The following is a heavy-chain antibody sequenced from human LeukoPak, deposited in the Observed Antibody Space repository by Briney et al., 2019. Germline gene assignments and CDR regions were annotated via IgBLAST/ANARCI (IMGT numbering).Heavy chain of an antibody. Sequence: PSETLSLTCTVSGGSISSYYWSWIRQPPGKGLEWIGYIYYSGSTNYNPSLKSRVTISVDTSKNQFSLKLSSVTAADTAVYYCASHYGNFKYYFDYWGQGTLVTVSS. CDR3: ASHYGNFKYYFDY. J-gene: IGHJ4*02. V-gene: IGHV4-59*01. D-gene: IGHD4-17*01. CDR1: GGSISSYY. CDR2: IYYSGST.